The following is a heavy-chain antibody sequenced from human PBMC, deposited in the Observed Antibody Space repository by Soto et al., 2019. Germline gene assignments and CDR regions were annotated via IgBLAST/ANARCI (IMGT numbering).Heavy chain of an antibody. CDR2: IHYRGNT. Sequence: QMQLQESGPGLVKPSQTLSLTCTVSGGSMSSGGYYWSWIRQHPEKGLEWIGYIHYRGNTYYKPSLRSRISMSLDTHKSQFSLKVSSVTAADTAVYYCARAADTVATNRPYYYGLDVWGQGTTVTVSS. J-gene: IGHJ6*02. D-gene: IGHD5-12*01. CDR1: GGSMSSGGYY. CDR3: ARAADTVATNRPYYYGLDV. V-gene: IGHV4-31*03.